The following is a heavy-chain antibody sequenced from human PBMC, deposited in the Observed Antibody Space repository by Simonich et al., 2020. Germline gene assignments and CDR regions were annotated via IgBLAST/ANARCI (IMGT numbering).Heavy chain of an antibody. D-gene: IGHD7-27*01. CDR1: GGSISSYY. Sequence: QVQLQESGPGLVKPSETLSLTCTVSGGSISSYYWSWIRQPPGKGLDWIGYIYYSGSTNSNPSLKSRVTISVDTSKNQFSLKLSSVTAADTAVYYCARARTGDYYYYMDVWGKGTTVTVSS. V-gene: IGHV4-59*12. CDR3: ARARTGDYYYYMDV. CDR2: IYYSGST. J-gene: IGHJ6*03.